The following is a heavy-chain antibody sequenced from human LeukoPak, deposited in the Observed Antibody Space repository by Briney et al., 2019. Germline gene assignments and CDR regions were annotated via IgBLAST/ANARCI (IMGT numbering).Heavy chain of an antibody. CDR3: ATVGAYWLEIDY. V-gene: IGHV1-24*01. D-gene: IGHD1-26*01. CDR1: GYTLTELS. J-gene: IGHJ4*02. CDR2: FDPEDGET. Sequence: ASVKVSCKVSGYTLTELSMHWVRQAPGIGLEWMGGFDPEDGETIYAQKFQGRVTMTEDTSTDTAYMELSSLRSEDTAVYYCATVGAYWLEIDYWGQGTVVSVFS.